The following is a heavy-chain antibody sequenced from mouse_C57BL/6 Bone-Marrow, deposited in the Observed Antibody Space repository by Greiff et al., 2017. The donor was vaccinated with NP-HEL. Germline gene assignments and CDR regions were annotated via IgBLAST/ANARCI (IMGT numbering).Heavy chain of an antibody. V-gene: IGHV3-6*01. Sequence: EVKLMESGPGLVKPSQSLSLTCSVTGYSITSGYYWNWIRQFPGNKLEWMGYISYDGSNNYNPSLKNRISITRDTSKNQFFLKLNSVTTEDTATYYCARGGLNYYGSRGFAYWGQGTLVTVSA. CDR3: ARGGLNYYGSRGFAY. CDR1: GYSITSGYY. CDR2: ISYDGSN. J-gene: IGHJ3*01. D-gene: IGHD1-1*01.